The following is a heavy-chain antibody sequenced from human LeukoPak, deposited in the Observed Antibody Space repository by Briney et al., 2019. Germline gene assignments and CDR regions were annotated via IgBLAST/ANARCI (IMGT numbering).Heavy chain of an antibody. CDR2: IYPGDSDT. V-gene: IGHV5-51*01. CDR3: ARPRYTSGWYTAFDI. CDR1: GYNFTSYW. J-gene: IGHJ3*02. Sequence: GESLKISCKGSGYNFTSYWIGWVRQMPGKGLEWIGIIYPGDSDTRYSPSFQGQVTISADKSISTAYLQWSSLRASDTAMYYCARPRYTSGWYTAFDIWGQGTMVTVSS. D-gene: IGHD6-13*01.